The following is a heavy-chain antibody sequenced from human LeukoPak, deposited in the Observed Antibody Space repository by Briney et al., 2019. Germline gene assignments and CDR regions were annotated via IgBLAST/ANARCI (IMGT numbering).Heavy chain of an antibody. CDR1: GFTFKDYG. CDR3: ASLVGDHAFDI. CDR2: INWNGGGT. J-gene: IGHJ3*02. Sequence: GRSLRLSCAATGFTFKDYGMHWVRQPPGKGLEWVSSINWNGGGTDYADSVKGRFTISRDNAKNSLYLQMNSLRAEDTAVYYCASLVGDHAFDIWGQGTMVTVSS. D-gene: IGHD2-15*01. V-gene: IGHV3-20*04.